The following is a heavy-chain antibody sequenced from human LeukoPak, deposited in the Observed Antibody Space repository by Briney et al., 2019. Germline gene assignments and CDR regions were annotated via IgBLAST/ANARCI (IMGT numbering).Heavy chain of an antibody. CDR2: INHSGST. V-gene: IGHV4-39*07. D-gene: IGHD2-2*02. CDR1: GGSISSGSYY. CDR3: ARDIVVVPAAILTNAFDI. Sequence: SQTLSLTCTVSGGSISSGSYYWGWIRQPPGKGLEWIGEINHSGSTNYNPSLKSRVTISLDTSKNQFSLKLSSVTAADTAVYYCARDIVVVPAAILTNAFDIWGQGTMVTVSS. J-gene: IGHJ3*02.